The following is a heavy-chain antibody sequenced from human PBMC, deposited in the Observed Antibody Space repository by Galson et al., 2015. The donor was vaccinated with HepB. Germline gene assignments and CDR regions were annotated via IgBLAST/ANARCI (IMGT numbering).Heavy chain of an antibody. D-gene: IGHD6-13*01. CDR3: AKDAPTSRYSSSYQTPLDY. Sequence: SLRLSCAASGFTFSSYGMHWVRQAPGKGLEWVAFIRYDGSNKYYADSVKGRFTISRDNSKNTLYLQMNSLRAEDTAVYYCAKDAPTSRYSSSYQTPLDYWGQGTLVTVSS. CDR1: GFTFSSYG. CDR2: IRYDGSNK. J-gene: IGHJ4*02. V-gene: IGHV3-30*02.